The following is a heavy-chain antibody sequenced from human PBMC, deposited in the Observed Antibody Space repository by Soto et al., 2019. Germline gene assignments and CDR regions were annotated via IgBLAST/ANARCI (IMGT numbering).Heavy chain of an antibody. J-gene: IGHJ4*02. CDR3: ARGRYGLGMDY. CDR1: GFTFSTYS. D-gene: IGHD3-9*01. V-gene: IGHV3-48*02. Sequence: EVQLVESGGGLVQPGGSLRLSCAASGFTFSTYSMNWVRQAPGKGLEWVSYISTGSSTIYYADSVKGRFTISRDNTMHSLYLQMNSLRDDDTAVYYCARGRYGLGMDYWGQGTLVTVSS. CDR2: ISTGSSTI.